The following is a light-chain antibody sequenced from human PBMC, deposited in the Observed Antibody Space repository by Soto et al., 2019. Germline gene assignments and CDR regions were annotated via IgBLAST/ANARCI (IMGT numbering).Light chain of an antibody. J-gene: IGKJ4*01. Sequence: DIVMTQSPDSLAVSLGERATIICKSSQNLLFSANNKNYVAWYQQKPGQPTKLLIYWASTRESGVPDRFSGSGAGTDFPLTITSLQAEDVALYYCQQYYSTPLTFGGGTKVEIK. CDR2: WAS. CDR1: QNLLFSANNKNY. V-gene: IGKV4-1*01. CDR3: QQYYSTPLT.